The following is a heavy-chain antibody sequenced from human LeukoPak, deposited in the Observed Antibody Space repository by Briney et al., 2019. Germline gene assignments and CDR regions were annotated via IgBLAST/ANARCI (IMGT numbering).Heavy chain of an antibody. V-gene: IGHV5-51*01. D-gene: IGHD3-10*01. CDR3: ARHWGPSGSGSYYVDY. CDR1: GYSFTSYW. Sequence: GESLKISCKGSGYSFTSYWIGWVRQMPGKGLEWMGIIYPGDSDTRYSPSFQGQVTISADKSISTAYLQWSSLKASDTAMYYCARHWGPSGSGSYYVDYWGQGTLVTVSS. CDR2: IYPGDSDT. J-gene: IGHJ4*02.